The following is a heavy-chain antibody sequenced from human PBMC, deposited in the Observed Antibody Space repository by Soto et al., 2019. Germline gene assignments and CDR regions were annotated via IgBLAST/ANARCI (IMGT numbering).Heavy chain of an antibody. Sequence: EVQLLESGGGLVQPGGSLRLSCAASGFTFSSHAMTWVRQAPGEGLEWVSSIRGGGGSTNYADSVKGRFTISRDNSKNTLYLQMNSLRAEDTAVYYCARDRWFDPWGQGTLVTVSS. CDR2: IRGGGGST. CDR3: ARDRWFDP. V-gene: IGHV3-23*01. CDR1: GFTFSSHA. J-gene: IGHJ5*02.